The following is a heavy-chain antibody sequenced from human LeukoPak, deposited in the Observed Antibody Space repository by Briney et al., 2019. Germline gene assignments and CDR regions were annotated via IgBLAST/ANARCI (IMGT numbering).Heavy chain of an antibody. V-gene: IGHV1-24*01. J-gene: IGHJ4*02. Sequence: ASVKVSCKVSGYTLTELSMHWVRQAPGKGLEWRGGFDPEDGETIYAQRFQGRVTMTEDTSTDTAYMELSSLRSEDTAVYYCATDGVIVGATTAFDYWGQGTLVTVSS. CDR3: ATDGVIVGATTAFDY. CDR1: GYTLTELS. CDR2: FDPEDGET. D-gene: IGHD1-26*01.